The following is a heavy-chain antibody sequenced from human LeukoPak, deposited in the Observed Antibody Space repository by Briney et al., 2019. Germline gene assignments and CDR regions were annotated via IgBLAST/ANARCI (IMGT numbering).Heavy chain of an antibody. CDR2: IIPILGIA. D-gene: IGHD5-12*01. CDR3: ARITSGYDSWIAEYFQH. Sequence: ASVKVSCKASGGTFSSYAISWVRQAPGQGLEWKGRIIPILGIANYAQKFQGRVTITADKSTSTAYMELSSLRSEDTAVYYCARITSGYDSWIAEYFQHWGQGTLVTVSS. J-gene: IGHJ1*01. CDR1: GGTFSSYA. V-gene: IGHV1-69*04.